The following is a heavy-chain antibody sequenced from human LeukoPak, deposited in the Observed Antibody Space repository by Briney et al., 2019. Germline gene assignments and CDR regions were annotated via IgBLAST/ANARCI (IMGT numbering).Heavy chain of an antibody. CDR1: GVSISSYY. Sequence: SETLSLTCTVSGVSISSYYWSWIRQPAGKGLEWIGRIYSRVTTYNPSLKSRVTMSADTSRNHVSLTLNSVTAADTAVYYCARDSGTTGEVKFDPWGQGTLVTVSS. D-gene: IGHD3-10*01. V-gene: IGHV4-4*07. J-gene: IGHJ5*02. CDR2: IYSRVT. CDR3: ARDSGTTGEVKFDP.